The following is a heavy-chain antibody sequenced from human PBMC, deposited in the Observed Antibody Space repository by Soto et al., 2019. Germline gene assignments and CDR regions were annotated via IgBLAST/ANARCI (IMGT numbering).Heavy chain of an antibody. Sequence: GGSLRLSCAASGFSFNSHWMSWVRQAPGKGLEWVAIIKQDGTEKYYIDSVKGRFTISRDNAKNSVYLQMSGLRADDAGVYYCVRDRDCSGGSCYWVDPWGQGTLVTVSS. J-gene: IGHJ5*02. V-gene: IGHV3-7*01. CDR1: GFSFNSHW. CDR3: VRDRDCSGGSCYWVDP. CDR2: IKQDGTEK. D-gene: IGHD2-15*01.